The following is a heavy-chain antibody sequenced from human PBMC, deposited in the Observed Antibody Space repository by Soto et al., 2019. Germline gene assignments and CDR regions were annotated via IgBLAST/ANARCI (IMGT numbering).Heavy chain of an antibody. CDR3: TTDPVTMIVVVPSSG. V-gene: IGHV3-15*07. CDR2: NRNKADDGKR. Sequence: GVSLRLSCAASGFTFSNAWMNWVRQAPGEGLELVRQNRNKADDGKRVYAAGVKGRNKISRDDSKNTLYLQMNSLKTEDTAVYYCTTDPVTMIVVVPSSGWGQGTLVTVSS. CDR1: GFTFSNAW. J-gene: IGHJ4*02. D-gene: IGHD3-22*01.